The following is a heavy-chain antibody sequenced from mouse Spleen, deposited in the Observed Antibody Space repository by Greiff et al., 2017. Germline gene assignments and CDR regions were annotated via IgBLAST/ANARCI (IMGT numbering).Heavy chain of an antibody. CDR1: GYTFTSYW. V-gene: IGHV1-52*01. Sequence: QVQLQQPGAELVRPGSSVKLSCKASGYTFTSYWMHWVKQRPIQGLEWIGNIDPSDSETHYNQKFKDKATLTVDKSSSAAYMQLSSLTSEDSAVYYCASSYYSNYDWYFDVWGAGTTVTVSS. J-gene: IGHJ1*01. CDR3: ASSYYSNYDWYFDV. D-gene: IGHD2-5*01. CDR2: IDPSDSET.